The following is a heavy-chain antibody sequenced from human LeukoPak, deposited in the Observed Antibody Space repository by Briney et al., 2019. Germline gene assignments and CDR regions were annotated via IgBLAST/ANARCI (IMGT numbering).Heavy chain of an antibody. CDR1: DGSFSTGGYY. V-gene: IGHV4-31*03. CDR2: IFYSGST. CDR3: ARARYCSGGRCYGYDP. J-gene: IGHJ5*02. D-gene: IGHD2-15*01. Sequence: SETLSLTCTVSDGSFSTGGYYGSWIRQHPGKGLEWIGYIFYSGSTYYNPSLKSRVTISVDTSKNQFSLKLSSVTAADTAVYNCARARYCSGGRCYGYDPWGQGTLVTVSS.